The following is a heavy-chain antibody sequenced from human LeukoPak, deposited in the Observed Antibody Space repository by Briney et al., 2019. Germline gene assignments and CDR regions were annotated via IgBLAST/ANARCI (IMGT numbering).Heavy chain of an antibody. J-gene: IGHJ5*02. D-gene: IGHD4-17*01. CDR3: ARWDNDYGEVRFDP. Sequence: GESLKISCKGSGGTFSSYAISWVRQAPGQGLEWMGWISAYNGNTNYAQKLQGRVTMTTDTSTSTAYMELRSLRSDDTAVYYCARWDNDYGEVRFDPWGQGTLVTVSS. CDR2: ISAYNGNT. CDR1: GGTFSSYA. V-gene: IGHV1-18*01.